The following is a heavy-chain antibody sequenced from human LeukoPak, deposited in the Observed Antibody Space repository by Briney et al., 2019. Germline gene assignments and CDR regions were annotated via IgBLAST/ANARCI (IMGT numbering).Heavy chain of an antibody. J-gene: IGHJ5*02. CDR3: ARLNKPGWFDP. Sequence: SETLSLTCTVSGGSISSSSYYWGWIRQPPGKGLEWIGSIYYSGSTYYNPSLKSRVTISVDTSKNQFSLKLASVTAADTAVYYCARLNKPGWFDPWGQGTLVTVSS. V-gene: IGHV4-39*01. CDR1: GGSISSSSYY. CDR2: IYYSGST. D-gene: IGHD1-14*01.